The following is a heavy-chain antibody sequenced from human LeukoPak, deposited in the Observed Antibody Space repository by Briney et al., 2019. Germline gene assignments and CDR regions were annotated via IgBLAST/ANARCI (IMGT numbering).Heavy chain of an antibody. CDR2: ISGSGDKT. CDR1: GFSLSTYA. V-gene: IGHV3-23*01. CDR3: AKDTTAWWYHRAYMNV. Sequence: GGSLRLSCAASGFSLSTYALSWVRQAPGGGLEWVAGISGSGDKTYHADSVKGRFTIYKDNSENRLSLQMDSLRAEDTAAYFCAKDTTAWWYHRAYMNVWGKGTTVTVYS. D-gene: IGHD2-15*01. J-gene: IGHJ6*03.